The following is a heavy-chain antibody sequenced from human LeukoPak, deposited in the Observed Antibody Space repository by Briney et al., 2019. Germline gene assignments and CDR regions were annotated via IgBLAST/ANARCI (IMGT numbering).Heavy chain of an antibody. CDR1: GGSISSSNW. J-gene: IGHJ4*02. Sequence: SETLSLTCAVSGGSISSSNWWSWVRQPPGKGLEWIGEIYHSGSTNYNPSLKSRVTISVDKSKNQFSLKLSSVTAADTAVYYCARDLSSRGGSYRAHGYWGQGTLVTVSS. CDR3: ARDLSSRGGSYRAHGY. CDR2: IYHSGST. D-gene: IGHD1-26*01. V-gene: IGHV4-4*02.